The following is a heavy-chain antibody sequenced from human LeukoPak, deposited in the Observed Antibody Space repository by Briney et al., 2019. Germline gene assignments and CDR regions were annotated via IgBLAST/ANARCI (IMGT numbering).Heavy chain of an antibody. CDR1: GFTFSSYS. CDR3: ARVAYGDYYLDY. D-gene: IGHD4-17*01. V-gene: IGHV3-21*01. J-gene: IGHJ4*02. CDR2: ISTTSSHI. Sequence: GGSLRLSCAASGFTFSSYSMNGVRQAPGKGLEWVSSISTTSSHIYYADSVKGRFTVSRDYAKNSLFLQMTSLRAEDTAVYYCARVAYGDYYLDYWGQGTLVTVSS.